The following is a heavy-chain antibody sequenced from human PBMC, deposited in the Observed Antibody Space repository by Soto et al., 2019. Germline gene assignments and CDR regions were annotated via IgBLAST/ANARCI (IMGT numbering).Heavy chain of an antibody. D-gene: IGHD4-17*01. Sequence: PEGSLRLSCAASGCTFDDYAMHWVRQAPGKGLEWVSGISWNSGSVGYADSVKGRFTISRDNAKNSLYLQMNSLRAEDTALYYCAKGMTTVTTYDAFDIWGQGTMVTVSS. CDR3: AKGMTTVTTYDAFDI. V-gene: IGHV3-9*01. J-gene: IGHJ3*02. CDR2: ISWNSGSV. CDR1: GCTFDDYA.